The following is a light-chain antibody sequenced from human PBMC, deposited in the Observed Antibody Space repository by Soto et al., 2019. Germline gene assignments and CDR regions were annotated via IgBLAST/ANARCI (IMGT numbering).Light chain of an antibody. V-gene: IGLV1-44*01. CDR1: SSSIGSNT. Sequence: QSALTQPPSVSGTPGQRVTISCSGSSSSIGSNTVTWYQQLPGTAPKLLIYNDDQRPSGVPDRFSGSRSGTSASLAISGLQSEDETDYYCSSYTTTTTHLLFGGGTKLTVL. CDR3: SSYTTTTTHLL. J-gene: IGLJ2*01. CDR2: NDD.